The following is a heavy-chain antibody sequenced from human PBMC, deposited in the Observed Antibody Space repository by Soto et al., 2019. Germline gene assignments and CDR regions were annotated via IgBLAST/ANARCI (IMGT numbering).Heavy chain of an antibody. CDR1: GFTFISYA. Sequence: EVHLLESGGGLVQPGGSLRLSCPASGFTFISYAMSWVRQAPGKGLEWVSSISGSGGSTHYADSVKGRFTISRDNSKNTLYLQMNSLRAEDTAVYYCAKVLHDYRYFDCWGQGTLVTVSS. CDR2: ISGSGGST. J-gene: IGHJ4*02. CDR3: AKVLHDYRYFDC. V-gene: IGHV3-23*01. D-gene: IGHD5-12*01.